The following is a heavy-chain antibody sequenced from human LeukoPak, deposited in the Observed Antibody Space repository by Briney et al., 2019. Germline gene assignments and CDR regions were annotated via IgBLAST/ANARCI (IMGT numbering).Heavy chain of an antibody. D-gene: IGHD6-6*01. Sequence: GGSLRLSCEASGFTSSSYAMSWVRQAPGKGLEWVSAISGSGGSTYYADSVKGRFTISRDNSKNTLYLQMNSLRAEDTAVYYCARGGSYSSSFLDGNDYWGQGTLVTVSS. CDR2: ISGSGGST. CDR1: GFTSSSYA. CDR3: ARGGSYSSSFLDGNDY. J-gene: IGHJ4*02. V-gene: IGHV3-23*01.